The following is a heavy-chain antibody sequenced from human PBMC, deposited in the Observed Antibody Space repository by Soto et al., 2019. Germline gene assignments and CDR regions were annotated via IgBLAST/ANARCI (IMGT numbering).Heavy chain of an antibody. J-gene: IGHJ6*03. CDR1: GGSISSYY. CDR2: IYYSGST. Sequence: SETLSLTCTVSGGSISSYYWSWIRQPPGKGLEWIGYIYYSGSTNYNPSLKSRVTISVDTSKNQFSLKLSSVTAADTAVYYCARADCSGGSCYSMASYYYYYMDVWGKGTTVTVSS. CDR3: ARADCSGGSCYSMASYYYYYMDV. D-gene: IGHD2-15*01. V-gene: IGHV4-59*01.